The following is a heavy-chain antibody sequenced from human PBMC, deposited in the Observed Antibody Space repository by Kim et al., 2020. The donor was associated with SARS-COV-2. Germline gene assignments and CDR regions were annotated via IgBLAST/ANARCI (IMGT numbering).Heavy chain of an antibody. CDR1: GGTFSSYT. Sequence: SVKVSCKASGGTFSSYTISWVRQAPGQGLEWMGRIIPILGIANYAQKFQGRVTITADKSTSTAYMELSSLRSEDTAVYYCARDILPPGPGYSGYENDYWGQGTLVTVSS. J-gene: IGHJ4*02. D-gene: IGHD5-12*01. V-gene: IGHV1-69*04. CDR2: IIPILGIA. CDR3: ARDILPPGPGYSGYENDY.